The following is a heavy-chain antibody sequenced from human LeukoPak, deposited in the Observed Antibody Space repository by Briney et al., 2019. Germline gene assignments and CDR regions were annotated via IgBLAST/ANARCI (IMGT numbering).Heavy chain of an antibody. J-gene: IGHJ3*02. CDR3: AREETLGRDVDI. V-gene: IGHV6-1*01. D-gene: IGHD7-27*01. CDR1: GDSVSSNSAA. CDR2: TYYRSKWYN. Sequence: SRTLSLTCAISGDSVSSNSAAWNWIRQSPSRGLECLGRTYYRSKWYNDYAVSVKSRITINPDTSKNQFSLQLNSVTPEDTAVYFCAREETLGRDVDIWGQGAMVTVSS.